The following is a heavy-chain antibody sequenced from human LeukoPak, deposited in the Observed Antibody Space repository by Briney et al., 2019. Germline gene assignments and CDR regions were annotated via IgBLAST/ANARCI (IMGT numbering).Heavy chain of an antibody. V-gene: IGHV4-59*11. CDR3: ARAAGYCSGGSCRYPYYYYYMDV. Sequence: SETLSLTCTVSGGSISSHYWSWIRQPPGKGLEWIGYIYYSGSTNYNPSLKSRVTISVDTSKNQFSLKLSSVTAADTAVYYCARAAGYCSGGSCRYPYYYYYMDVWGKGTTVTVSS. D-gene: IGHD2-15*01. J-gene: IGHJ6*03. CDR1: GGSISSHY. CDR2: IYYSGST.